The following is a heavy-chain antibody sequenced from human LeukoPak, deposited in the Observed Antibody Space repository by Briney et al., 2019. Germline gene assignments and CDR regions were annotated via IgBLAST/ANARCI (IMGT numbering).Heavy chain of an antibody. CDR2: IYSGGST. Sequence: PGGSLRLSCAASGFTVSSKYMSWVRQAPGKGLEWVSDIYSGGSTYYADSVKGRFTISRDNSKNTLYLQMNSLRAEDTAVYYCARGCSSTSCYGFDYWGQGTLVTVSS. V-gene: IGHV3-53*01. J-gene: IGHJ4*02. CDR1: GFTVSSKY. D-gene: IGHD2-2*01. CDR3: ARGCSSTSCYGFDY.